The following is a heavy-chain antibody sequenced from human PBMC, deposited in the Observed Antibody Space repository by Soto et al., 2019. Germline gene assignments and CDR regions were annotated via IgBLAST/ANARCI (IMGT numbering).Heavy chain of an antibody. CDR2: IVVASGYS. CDR1: GFTFGSSA. Sequence: LVQSGPDVKKPGTSVKVSCKTSGFTFGSSAVQWVRQVRGQRLEWIGWIVVASGYSNVAQKFQDRVSLTRDLSTKTAFMELSSLTSEDSAMYYCAADVIGVAGDFDQCGQGTLVSVSS. V-gene: IGHV1-58*01. J-gene: IGHJ4*02. CDR3: AADVIGVAGDFDQ. D-gene: IGHD2-8*02.